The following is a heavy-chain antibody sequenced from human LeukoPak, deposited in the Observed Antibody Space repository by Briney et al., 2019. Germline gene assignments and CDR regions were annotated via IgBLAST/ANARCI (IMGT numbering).Heavy chain of an antibody. D-gene: IGHD5-12*01. CDR1: GFTFDDYA. CDR3: AKGGYSGYDFAGQDY. CDR2: ISWNSGSI. V-gene: IGHV3-9*01. J-gene: IGHJ4*02. Sequence: GRSLRLSCAASGFTFDDYAMHWVRQAPGKGLEWVSGISWNSGSIGYADSVKGRFTFSRDNAKNSLYLQMNSLRAEDTALYYCAKGGYSGYDFAGQDYWGQGTLVTVSS.